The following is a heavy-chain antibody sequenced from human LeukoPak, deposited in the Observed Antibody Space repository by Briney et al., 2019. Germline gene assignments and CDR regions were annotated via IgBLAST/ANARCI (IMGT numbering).Heavy chain of an antibody. Sequence: RGESLKISCKGSGYSFTSYWIGWVRQMPGEGLEWMGIIYPGDSDTRYSPSFQGQVTISADKSISTAYLQWSSLKASDTAMYYCASVAYYGSGSYDAFDIWGQGTMVTVSS. D-gene: IGHD3-10*01. J-gene: IGHJ3*02. CDR2: IYPGDSDT. CDR1: GYSFTSYW. V-gene: IGHV5-51*01. CDR3: ASVAYYGSGSYDAFDI.